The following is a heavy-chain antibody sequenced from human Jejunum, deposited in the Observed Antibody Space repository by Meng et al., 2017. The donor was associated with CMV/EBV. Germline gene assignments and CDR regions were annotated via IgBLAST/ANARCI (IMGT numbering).Heavy chain of an antibody. V-gene: IGHV3-11*06. CDR1: EFTFDDYY. CDR3: ARDRYCTNGVCYTHFDS. Sequence: GERVGSGGGLVKPGGARSIPCAPSEFTFDDYYMNWIRQAPGKGLEWVSSVSSVSSYTNYADSVKGRFTISRDNAKNSLYLQMNSLRAEDTAVYYCARDRYCTNGVCYTHFDSWGQGTLVTVSS. J-gene: IGHJ4*02. CDR2: VSSVSSYT. D-gene: IGHD2-8*01.